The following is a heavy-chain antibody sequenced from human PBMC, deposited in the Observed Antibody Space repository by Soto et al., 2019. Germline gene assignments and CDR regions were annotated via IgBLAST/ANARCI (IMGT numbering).Heavy chain of an antibody. V-gene: IGHV1-18*01. CDR1: GYTFTSYG. CDR3: ARLGYCSSTSCYVSYYFDY. D-gene: IGHD2-2*01. CDR2: ISAYNGNT. J-gene: IGHJ4*02. Sequence: QVQLVQSGAEVKKPGASVKVPCKASGYTFTSYGISWVRQAPGQGLEWMGWISAYNGNTNYAQKLQGRVTMTTDTSTSTAYMELRSLRSVDTAVYYCARLGYCSSTSCYVSYYFDYWGQGTLVTVSS.